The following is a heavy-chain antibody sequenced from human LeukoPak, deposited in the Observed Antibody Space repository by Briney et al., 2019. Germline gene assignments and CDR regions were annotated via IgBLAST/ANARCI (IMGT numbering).Heavy chain of an antibody. Sequence: SETLSLTCTVSGGSISSSSYYWGWIRQPPGKGLEWIGSIYYSGSTYYNPSLKSRVTISVDTSKNQFSLKLSSVTAADTAVYYCARRNGGWFDYWGQGPLVTVSS. D-gene: IGHD1-1*01. CDR3: ARRNGGWFDY. J-gene: IGHJ4*02. V-gene: IGHV4-39*01. CDR2: IYYSGST. CDR1: GGSISSSSYY.